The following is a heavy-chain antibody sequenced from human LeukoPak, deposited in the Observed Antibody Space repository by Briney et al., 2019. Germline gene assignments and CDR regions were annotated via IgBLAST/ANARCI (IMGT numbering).Heavy chain of an antibody. CDR3: ARYGSGKNYIDPFDF. Sequence: PGGSLRLSCAASGFSFSRHAMNWVRQAPGMGLEWISHISGGSDIIEYADSVKGRFTISRDNGRGSLYLQMNSLRVEDTAVYYCARYGSGKNYIDPFDFWGQGTLVAASS. CDR2: ISGGSDII. CDR1: GFSFSRHA. J-gene: IGHJ4*02. D-gene: IGHD3-10*01. V-gene: IGHV3-48*01.